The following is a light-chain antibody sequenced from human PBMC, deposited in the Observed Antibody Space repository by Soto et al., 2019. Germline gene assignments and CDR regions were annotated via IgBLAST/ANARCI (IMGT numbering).Light chain of an antibody. CDR1: QSVSSSY. V-gene: IGKV3-20*01. CDR2: GAS. J-gene: IGKJ2*01. CDR3: KKYGTSPRT. Sequence: EIVLTQSPGTLSLSPGEGTTLSCRASQSVSSSYLAWYQQKPGQAPRLLIYGASNRATGIPDRFSGSGSGKDFTLTISRLEHEDFEVYYYKKYGTSPRTFGQGTKLEIK.